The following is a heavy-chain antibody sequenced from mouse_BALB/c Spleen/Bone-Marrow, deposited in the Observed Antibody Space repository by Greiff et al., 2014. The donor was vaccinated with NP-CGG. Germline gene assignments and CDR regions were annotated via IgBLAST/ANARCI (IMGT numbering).Heavy chain of an antibody. CDR1: GYTFTNYY. CDR3: AREADWNFDY. D-gene: IGHD2-13*01. J-gene: IGHJ2*01. Sequence: QVQLQQPGPELVKPGASVRISCKASGYTFTNYYIHWVKQMPGQGLEWIGWIYPGNVNSKYNEKFKGKATLTADKSSSTAYMQLSSLTSEDSAVYFCAREADWNFDYWGKGTPLTVSS. CDR2: IYPGNVNS. V-gene: IGHV1S56*01.